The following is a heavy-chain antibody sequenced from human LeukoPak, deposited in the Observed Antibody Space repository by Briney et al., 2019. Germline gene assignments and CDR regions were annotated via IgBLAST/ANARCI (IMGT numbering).Heavy chain of an antibody. D-gene: IGHD6-19*01. CDR3: TTDPRYSSGWYVY. Sequence: GGSLRLSCAASGFTFSNAWMSWVRQAPGKGLEWVGRIKSKTDGGTTDYAAPVKGRFTISRDDSKNTLYLQMNSLKTEDTAVYYCTTDPRYSSGWYVYWGQGTLVTVSS. CDR1: GFTFSNAW. J-gene: IGHJ4*02. CDR2: IKSKTDGGTT. V-gene: IGHV3-15*01.